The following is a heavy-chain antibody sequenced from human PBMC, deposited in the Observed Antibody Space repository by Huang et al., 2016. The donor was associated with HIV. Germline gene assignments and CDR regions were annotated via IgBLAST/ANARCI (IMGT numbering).Heavy chain of an antibody. CDR1: GFTFSSYE. CDR2: ISNDGTNK. J-gene: IGHJ4*02. CDR3: ARRFDYADY. Sequence: QVRLVESGGRVAQPGTSLRLSCAASGFTFSSYEIQWVRQAPGKGLEWVAVISNDGTNKLYADSMKGRFTISRDNSKDTLYLQMNSLRLEDTGLYYCARRFDYADYWGQGTLVTVSS. V-gene: IGHV3-30*03.